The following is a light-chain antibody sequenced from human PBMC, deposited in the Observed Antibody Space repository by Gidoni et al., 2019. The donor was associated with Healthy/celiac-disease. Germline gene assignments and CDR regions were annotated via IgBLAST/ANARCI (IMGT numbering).Light chain of an antibody. Sequence: EIVMTQSPATLAVTQGDRSTLTCRASQSVSSNLALYQQQPGQAPRLLIYGASIRATGIPARFSGSGSGTEFTLTISSLQSEDFAVYSCQQYNNWPPLTFGGGTKVEIK. CDR2: GAS. CDR3: QQYNNWPPLT. CDR1: QSVSSN. J-gene: IGKJ4*01. V-gene: IGKV3D-15*01.